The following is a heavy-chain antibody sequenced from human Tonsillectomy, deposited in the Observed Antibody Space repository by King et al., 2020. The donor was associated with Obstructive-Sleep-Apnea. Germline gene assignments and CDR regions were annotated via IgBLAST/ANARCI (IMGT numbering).Heavy chain of an antibody. CDR2: MNPNSGNS. CDR3: ASSGYSYGYDGMDV. V-gene: IGHV1-8*01. J-gene: IGHJ6*02. Sequence: QLVQSGAEVKKPGASVKVSCKASGYTFTSYDINWVRQATGQGLEWMGWMNPNSGNSGYAQKFQGRVTMTRNTSISTAYMELSSLRSEDTAVYYWASSGYSYGYDGMDVWGQGTTVTVSS. D-gene: IGHD5-18*01. CDR1: GYTFTSYD.